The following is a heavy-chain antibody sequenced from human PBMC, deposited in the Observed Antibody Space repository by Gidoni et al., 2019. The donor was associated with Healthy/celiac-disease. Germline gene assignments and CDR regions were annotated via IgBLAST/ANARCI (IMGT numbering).Heavy chain of an antibody. V-gene: IGHV3-30*18. CDR2: RSYDGSNK. J-gene: IGHJ6*02. Sequence: QVQLVESGGGVVQPGRSLRLSCAASGFTFRSYGMQWVRQAPGKGLEWVAGRSYDGSNKYDADSVKGRFTISRDNSKNTLYLQMNSLRAEDTAVYYCAKDKVAGRGYYYYGMDVWGQGTTVTVSS. D-gene: IGHD6-19*01. CDR1: GFTFRSYG. CDR3: AKDKVAGRGYYYYGMDV.